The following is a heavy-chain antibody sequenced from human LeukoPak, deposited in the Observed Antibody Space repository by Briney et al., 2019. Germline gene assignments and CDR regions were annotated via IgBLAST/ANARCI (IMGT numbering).Heavy chain of an antibody. CDR2: ISSSGSTI. Sequence: GGSLRLSCAASGFTFSSYGMHWVRQAPGKGLEWVSYISSSGSTIYYADSVKGRFTISRDNAKNSLYLQMNSLRAEDTAVYYCARDPLSSSSFDLWGQGTLVTVSS. V-gene: IGHV3-48*04. CDR1: GFTFSSYG. CDR3: ARDPLSSSSFDL. J-gene: IGHJ4*02. D-gene: IGHD6-13*01.